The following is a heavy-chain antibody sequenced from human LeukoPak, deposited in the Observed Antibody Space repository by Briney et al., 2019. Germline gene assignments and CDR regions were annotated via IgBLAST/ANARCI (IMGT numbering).Heavy chain of an antibody. CDR3: ASLVGMATKWGAFDI. Sequence: ASVKVSCKASGYTFTGYYMHWVRQAPGQGLEWMGWINPNSGGTNYAQKFQGRVTMTRDTSISTAYMELSRLRSDDTAVYYCASLVGMATKWGAFDIWGQGTMVTVSS. V-gene: IGHV1-2*02. CDR1: GYTFTGYY. D-gene: IGHD5-24*01. J-gene: IGHJ3*02. CDR2: INPNSGGT.